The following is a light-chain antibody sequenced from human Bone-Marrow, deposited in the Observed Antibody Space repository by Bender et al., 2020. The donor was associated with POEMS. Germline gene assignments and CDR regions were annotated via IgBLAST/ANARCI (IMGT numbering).Light chain of an antibody. V-gene: IGLV2-23*02. CDR1: RSDVGTYNL. CDR2: EVS. J-gene: IGLJ3*02. CDR3: CSYAGSSTFGV. Sequence: QSALTQPASVSGSPGQSITISCTGTRSDVGTYNLVSWYQHHPGKAPQLIIYEVSERPSGVSDRFSGSKSGSTASLTISGLQAEDEADYYCCSYAGSSTFGVFGGGTKLTVL.